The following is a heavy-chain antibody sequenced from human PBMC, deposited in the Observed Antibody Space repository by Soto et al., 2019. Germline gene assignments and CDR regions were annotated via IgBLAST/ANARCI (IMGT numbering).Heavy chain of an antibody. J-gene: IGHJ6*02. Sequence: EVQLLESGGGLVRTGESLRLSCAASGFTFSHYVLSWVRQAPGRGLEWVSSISGSGSSVYLADSVRGRFTMSRELSRNTVSLQMNRLRAEDTAIYYCAKVRASYLSASYFYYGLDVWGQGTTVTVSS. V-gene: IGHV3-23*01. CDR3: AKVRASYLSASYFYYGLDV. CDR1: GFTFSHYV. CDR2: ISGSGSSV. D-gene: IGHD3-10*01.